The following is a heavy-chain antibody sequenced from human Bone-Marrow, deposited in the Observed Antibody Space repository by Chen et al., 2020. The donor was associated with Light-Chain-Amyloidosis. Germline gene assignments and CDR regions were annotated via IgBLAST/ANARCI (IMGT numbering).Heavy chain of an antibody. J-gene: IGHJ4*02. Sequence: EVRLVEPGGGLVQPGGPLRLSCAASGFTVSRYFMSWVRQAPGKGLEWVANIREDGNEKYYVQSVKGRFTISRDNAKNAVYLQMHSLGAEDSAIYFCARESSVAAPYYLDYWGQGIRVTVSA. CDR3: ARESSVAAPYYLDY. V-gene: IGHV3-7*01. CDR2: IREDGNEK. CDR1: GFTVSRYF. D-gene: IGHD6-25*01.